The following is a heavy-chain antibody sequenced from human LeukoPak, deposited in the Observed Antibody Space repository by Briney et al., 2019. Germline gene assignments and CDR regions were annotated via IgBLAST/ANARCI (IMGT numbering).Heavy chain of an antibody. Sequence: ASVKVSCKASGYTFTGYYMHWVRQAPGQGLEWMGWINPNSGGTNYAQKFQGRVTMTRDTSISTAYMELSRLRSDDTAVYYCAEEDWRHGNWFDPWGQGTLVTVSS. D-gene: IGHD3-9*01. CDR1: GYTFTGYY. CDR2: INPNSGGT. V-gene: IGHV1-2*02. J-gene: IGHJ5*02. CDR3: AEEDWRHGNWFDP.